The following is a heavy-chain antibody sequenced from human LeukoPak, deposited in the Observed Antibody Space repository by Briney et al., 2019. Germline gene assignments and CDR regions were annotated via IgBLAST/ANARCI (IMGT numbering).Heavy chain of an antibody. CDR2: IDYSGST. Sequence: SETLSLTCTVSGDSVSSGRYYWSWLRQPPGKGLEWIGYIDYSGSTDYNPSLKSRVSISVDTSRNQFSLKLNTVTAVDTAVYYCARDRGVRGIDYWGQGTLVTVSS. CDR3: ARDRGVRGIDY. CDR1: GDSVSSGRYY. V-gene: IGHV4-61*01. D-gene: IGHD3-10*01. J-gene: IGHJ4*02.